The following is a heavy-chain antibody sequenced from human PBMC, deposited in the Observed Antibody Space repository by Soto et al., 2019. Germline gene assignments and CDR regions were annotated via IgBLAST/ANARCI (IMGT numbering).Heavy chain of an antibody. CDR1: DGSVSSSSYY. CDR3: ARQYDSFSGEFDY. J-gene: IGHJ4*02. D-gene: IGHD3-9*01. Sequence: QVQLQESGPGLVKPSETLSLTCTVSDGSVSSSSYYWGWIRQPPGGGLEWIGTIYYSGSTYYNPVLKSRVAISVDTSKNQFSLKVNSVTAADTAVYSCARQYDSFSGEFDYWGQGTLVIVSS. V-gene: IGHV4-39*01. CDR2: IYYSGST.